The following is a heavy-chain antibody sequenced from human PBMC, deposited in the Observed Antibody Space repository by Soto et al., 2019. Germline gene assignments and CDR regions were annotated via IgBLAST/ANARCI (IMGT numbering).Heavy chain of an antibody. V-gene: IGHV3-21*01. CDR1: GFTFSSYS. Sequence: EVQLVESGGGLVKPGGSLRLSCAASGFTFSSYSMNWVRQAPGKGLEWVSSISSSGSYIYYADSVKGRFTIFRDNAENSLYLQVNSLRAEDAALYYCARDTYSSSYLGDTFDIWGQGTMVTVSS. J-gene: IGHJ3*02. CDR2: ISSSGSYI. D-gene: IGHD2-2*01. CDR3: ARDTYSSSYLGDTFDI.